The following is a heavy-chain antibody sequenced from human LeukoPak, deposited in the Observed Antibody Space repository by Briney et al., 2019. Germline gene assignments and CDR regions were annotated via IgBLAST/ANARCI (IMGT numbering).Heavy chain of an antibody. CDR2: ITGSGGST. V-gene: IGHV3-23*01. J-gene: IGHJ4*02. CDR3: ANSPKSDY. CDR1: GFTFRSYG. Sequence: GGAQGLSCAASGFTFRSYGMSWFRQAPGKGLEWLSAITGSGGSTYYADSVQGRFTISRDNSKNTLYLQMSSLRVEDTAVYYCANSPKSDYWGQGTLVTVSS.